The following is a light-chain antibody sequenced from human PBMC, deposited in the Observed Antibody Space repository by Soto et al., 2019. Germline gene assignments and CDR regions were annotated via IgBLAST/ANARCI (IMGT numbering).Light chain of an antibody. CDR2: KGT. J-gene: IGLJ1*01. Sequence: QSVLAQPASVSGSPGQSITISCTGTSSDVGAYNSVSWYQQHPHRAPQVIIYKGTQRPSGVSNRFSSSTSGNAASLTISALQTDDEADYFCCSSAPESTYVCGTGTKVTVL. V-gene: IGLV2-23*01. CDR3: CSSAPESTYV. CDR1: SSDVGAYNS.